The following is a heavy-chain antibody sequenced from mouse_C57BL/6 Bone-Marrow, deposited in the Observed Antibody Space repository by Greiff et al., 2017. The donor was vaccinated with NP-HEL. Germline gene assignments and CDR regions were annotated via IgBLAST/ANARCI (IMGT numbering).Heavy chain of an antibody. CDR1: GFTFSDYY. CDR2: INYDGSST. CDR3: AREGGLRRRTYAMDY. D-gene: IGHD2-4*01. Sequence: DVHLVESEGGLVQPGSSMKLSCTTSGFTFSDYYMAWVRQVPDKGLDWVANINYDGSSTYYLASLKSRFIISRDNAKNMLYLQMSRLKSEDTATYYCAREGGLRRRTYAMDYWGQGTSVTVSS. V-gene: IGHV5-16*01. J-gene: IGHJ4*01.